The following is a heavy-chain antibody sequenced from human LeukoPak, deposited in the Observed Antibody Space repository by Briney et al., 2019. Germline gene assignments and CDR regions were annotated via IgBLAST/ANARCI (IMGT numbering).Heavy chain of an antibody. D-gene: IGHD4-23*01. CDR2: IYYSGST. CDR1: GGSISSYH. CDR3: ARAADYGGNSAFDY. V-gene: IGHV4-59*01. Sequence: SEALSLTCTVSGGSISSYHRSWIRQPPGEGLEWIGYIYYSGSTKYNPSLKSRVTISADTSKNQFSLKLSSVTAADTAVYYCARAADYGGNSAFDYWGQGSLVTVSS. J-gene: IGHJ4*02.